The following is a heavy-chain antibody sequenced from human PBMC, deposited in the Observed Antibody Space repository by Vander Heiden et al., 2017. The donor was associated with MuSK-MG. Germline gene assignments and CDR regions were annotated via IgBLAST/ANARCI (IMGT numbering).Heavy chain of an antibody. D-gene: IGHD1-26*01. CDR2: IDWDDDK. J-gene: IGHJ4*02. CDR3: ARMAVGATPDY. Sequence: QVTLKESGPALVKPTQTLTLTCTVSGVSLNTSGMRVSWIRQPPGKALEWLARIDWDDDKFYSTSLKTRLTISKDTSKNQVVLTMTNMDPVDTATYYCARMAVGATPDYWGQGTLVTVSS. V-gene: IGHV2-70*04. CDR1: GVSLNTSGMR.